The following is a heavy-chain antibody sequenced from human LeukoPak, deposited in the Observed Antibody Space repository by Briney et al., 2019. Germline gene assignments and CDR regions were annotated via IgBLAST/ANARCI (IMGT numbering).Heavy chain of an antibody. CDR1: RYSFTNYW. Sequence: GECLKISCKGSRYSFTNYWIGWVRQMPGKGLEWMGIIYPGDSDTRYSPSFQGQVTISADKSISTAYLQWSSLKASDTAMYYCARHLTVGAMQDVTHWFYPWAQGTLVTVSS. CDR2: IYPGDSDT. D-gene: IGHD1-26*01. CDR3: ARHLTVGAMQDVTHWFYP. J-gene: IGHJ5*02. V-gene: IGHV5-51*01.